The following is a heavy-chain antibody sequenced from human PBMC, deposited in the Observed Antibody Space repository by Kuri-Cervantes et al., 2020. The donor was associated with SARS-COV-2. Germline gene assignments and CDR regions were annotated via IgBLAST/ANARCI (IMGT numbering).Heavy chain of an antibody. Sequence: SETLSLTCTVSGGSISSSSYYWGWIRQPPGKGLEWIGSIYYSGSTYYNPSLKSRVTISVDTSKNQFSLKLSSVTAADTAVYYCATVLMVYAIGGMDVWGQGTKVTV. V-gene: IGHV4-39*07. CDR2: IYYSGST. CDR1: GGSISSSSYY. J-gene: IGHJ6*02. CDR3: ATVLMVYAIGGMDV. D-gene: IGHD2-8*01.